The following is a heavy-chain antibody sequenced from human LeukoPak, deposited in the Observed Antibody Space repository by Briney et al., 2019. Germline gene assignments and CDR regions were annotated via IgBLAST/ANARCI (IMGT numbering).Heavy chain of an antibody. V-gene: IGHV3-30*04. CDR3: ARGEYSSSWYGWGSSGWYAFDI. Sequence: QSGGSLRLSCAASGFTFSNYAMHWVRQAPGKGLEWVAVISYDGSKKDYADSEKGRFTISRDNSKNTLYLQMNSLRAEDTAVYYCARGEYSSSWYGWGSSGWYAFDIWGQGTMVTVSS. CDR1: GFTFSNYA. CDR2: ISYDGSKK. D-gene: IGHD6-13*01. J-gene: IGHJ3*02.